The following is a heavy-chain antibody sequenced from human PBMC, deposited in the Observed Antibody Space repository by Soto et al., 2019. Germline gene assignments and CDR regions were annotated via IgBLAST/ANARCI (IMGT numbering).Heavy chain of an antibody. D-gene: IGHD2-2*01. J-gene: IGHJ4*01. CDR3: VRDGLKPGPDLDY. CDR1: GFVFSNHW. Sequence: GVPLRLSRFVSGFVFSNHWMHWVRQRPGKGLEWVARIHDRDLDIKAYADSVKGRFSVSRDNSKNTMYLHMGSLRVEDTATYYWVRDGLKPGPDLDYWGHGVLVTVSS. V-gene: IGHV3-74*01. CDR2: IHDRDLDIK.